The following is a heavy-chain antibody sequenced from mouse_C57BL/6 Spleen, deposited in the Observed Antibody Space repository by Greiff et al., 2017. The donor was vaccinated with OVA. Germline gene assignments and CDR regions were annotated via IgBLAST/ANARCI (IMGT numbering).Heavy chain of an antibody. CDR3: ARHPPRYYYGSSPYAMDY. J-gene: IGHJ4*01. CDR2: IWSDGST. Sequence: VMLVESGPGLVAPSQSLSITCTVSGFSLTSYGVHWVRQPPGKGLEWLVVIWSDGSTTYNSALKSRLSISKDNSKSQVFLKMNSLQTDDTAMYYCARHPPRYYYGSSPYAMDYWGQGTSVTVSS. V-gene: IGHV2-6-1*01. CDR1: GFSLTSYG. D-gene: IGHD1-1*01.